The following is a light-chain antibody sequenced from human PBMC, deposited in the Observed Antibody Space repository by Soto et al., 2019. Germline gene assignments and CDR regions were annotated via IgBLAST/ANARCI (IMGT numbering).Light chain of an antibody. CDR2: SGS. J-gene: IGKJ5*01. CDR1: QGLSSW. Sequence: DIQMTQSPSSVSASVGDRVTITCRASQGLSSWLAWYQQKQGKAPKLLIYSGSSLQSGVSSRFSGSGGGTDFTLTISSLQPEDFATYYCQQANSFPITFGQGTRLEIK. V-gene: IGKV1D-12*01. CDR3: QQANSFPIT.